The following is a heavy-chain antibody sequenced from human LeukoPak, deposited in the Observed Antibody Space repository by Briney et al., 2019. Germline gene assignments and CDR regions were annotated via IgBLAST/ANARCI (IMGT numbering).Heavy chain of an antibody. J-gene: IGHJ4*02. Sequence: TGGSLRLSCAASGFTFSSYAMSWVRQAPGKGLEWVSAISGSGGSTYYADSVKGRFTISRDNSKNTLYLQMNSLRAEDTAVYYCAKPLHDYGDSYFDYWGQGTLVTVSS. CDR3: AKPLHDYGDSYFDY. V-gene: IGHV3-23*01. CDR1: GFTFSSYA. CDR2: ISGSGGST. D-gene: IGHD4-17*01.